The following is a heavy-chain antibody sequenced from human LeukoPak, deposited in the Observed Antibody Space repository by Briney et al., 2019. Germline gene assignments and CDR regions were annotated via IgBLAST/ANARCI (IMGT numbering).Heavy chain of an antibody. Sequence: GGSLTLSCAASGFTFSNAWVSWVRQAPGKGLEWVGRIKSKTDGGTTDYAAPVKGRFTISRDDSKNTLYLQMNSLKTEDTAVYYCTTEEITMIVVENPRVDYWGQGTLVTVSS. CDR2: IKSKTDGGTT. CDR3: TTEEITMIVVENPRVDY. CDR1: GFTFSNAW. V-gene: IGHV3-15*01. D-gene: IGHD3-22*01. J-gene: IGHJ4*02.